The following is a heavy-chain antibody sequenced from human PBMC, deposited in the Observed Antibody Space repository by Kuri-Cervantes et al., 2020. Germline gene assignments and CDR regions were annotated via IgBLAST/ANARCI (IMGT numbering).Heavy chain of an antibody. CDR3: ARRGSYYYMDV. Sequence: GSLRLSCTASGFTFGDYAMTWVRQAPGKGLEWVSGINWNGGSTGYADSVKGRFTISRDNAKNSLYLQMNSLRAEDTALYYCARRGSYYYMDVWGKGTTVTVSS. J-gene: IGHJ6*03. CDR1: GFTFGDYA. V-gene: IGHV3-20*04. CDR2: INWNGGST. D-gene: IGHD3-16*01.